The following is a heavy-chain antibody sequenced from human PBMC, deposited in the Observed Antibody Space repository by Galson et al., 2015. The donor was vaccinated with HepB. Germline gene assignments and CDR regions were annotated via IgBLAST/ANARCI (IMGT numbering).Heavy chain of an antibody. V-gene: IGHV3-23*01. CDR3: AKDLRGHSSTSCYDC. CDR1: GFTFSSYA. J-gene: IGHJ4*02. D-gene: IGHD2-2*01. CDR2: ISGSGDGT. Sequence: SLRLSCAASGFTFSSYAMSWVRQAPGEGLEWVSVISGSGDGTFFADSVKGRFAISRDNSKNTLFLQLNSLRAEDTAIYYCAKDLRGHSSTSCYDCWGQGTLVTVSS.